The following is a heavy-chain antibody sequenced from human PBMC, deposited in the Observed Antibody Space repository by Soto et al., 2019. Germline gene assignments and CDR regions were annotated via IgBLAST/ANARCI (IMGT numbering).Heavy chain of an antibody. Sequence: PGGSLRLSCAASGFTFNTYAMIWVRQAPGKGLEWVSIISDSGRSTYHADSVKGRFAISRDNSKNMLYLQMNSLRGEDTAVYFCAKGRPSGGYYYVEAFDIWGQGSMVTVSS. J-gene: IGHJ3*02. V-gene: IGHV3-23*01. CDR2: ISDSGRST. CDR1: GFTFNTYA. D-gene: IGHD3-16*01. CDR3: AKGRPSGGYYYVEAFDI.